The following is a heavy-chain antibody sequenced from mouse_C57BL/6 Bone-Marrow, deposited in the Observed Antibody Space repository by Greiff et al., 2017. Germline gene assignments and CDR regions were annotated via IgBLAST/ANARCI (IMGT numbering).Heavy chain of an antibody. CDR3: ASRLDGYYNYYAMDY. V-gene: IGHV1-19*01. J-gene: IGHJ4*01. Sequence: EVQLQQSGPVLVKPGASVKMSCKASGYTFTDYYMNWVKQSHGKSLEWIGVINPYNGGTSYNQKFKGKATLTVDKSSSTAYMELNSLTSEDSAVYYCASRLDGYYNYYAMDYWGQGTSVTVSS. CDR1: GYTFTDYY. D-gene: IGHD2-3*01. CDR2: INPYNGGT.